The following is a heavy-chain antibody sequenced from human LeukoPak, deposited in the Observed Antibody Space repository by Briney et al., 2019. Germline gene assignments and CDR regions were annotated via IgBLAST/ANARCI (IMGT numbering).Heavy chain of an antibody. Sequence: SVKVSCKASGYTFTSYDINWVRQATGQGLEWMGRIIPILGIANYAQKFRGRVTITADKSTSTAYMELSSLRSEDTAVYYCARDKSAAGTGYYFDYWGQGTLVTVSS. CDR2: IIPILGIA. J-gene: IGHJ4*02. CDR3: ARDKSAAGTGYYFDY. V-gene: IGHV1-69*04. D-gene: IGHD6-13*01. CDR1: GYTFTSYD.